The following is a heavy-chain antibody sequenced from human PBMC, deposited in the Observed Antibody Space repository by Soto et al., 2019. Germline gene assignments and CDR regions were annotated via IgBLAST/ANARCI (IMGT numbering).Heavy chain of an antibody. V-gene: IGHV1-18*01. CDR3: ARSQLDV. Sequence: QIQLVQSGGEVKKPGASVTVSCKVSGYAFGDYGVSWVRQAPGQGLEWMGWIFAYDGKTYYDQKFQGRITMTTDTSTNTAYMELRSLKPDDTALYFCARSQLDVWGQGTMVTVSS. CDR1: GYAFGDYG. CDR2: IFAYDGKT. J-gene: IGHJ6*02.